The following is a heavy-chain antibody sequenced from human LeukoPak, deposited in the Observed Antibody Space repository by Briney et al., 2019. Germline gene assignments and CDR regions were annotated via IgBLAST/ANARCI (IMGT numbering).Heavy chain of an antibody. CDR3: AKPTTGSPTAAGLDY. Sequence: PEGSLRLSCAASGFTLSSYGMYWVRQAPGKGLEWVSYISFRGSNVHYADSVKGRFTISRDNSKSTLFLQMNSLRPEDTAVYYCAKPTTGSPTAAGLDYWGQGTLVTVSS. J-gene: IGHJ4*02. CDR2: ISFRGSNV. CDR1: GFTLSSYG. D-gene: IGHD1-1*01. V-gene: IGHV3-30*02.